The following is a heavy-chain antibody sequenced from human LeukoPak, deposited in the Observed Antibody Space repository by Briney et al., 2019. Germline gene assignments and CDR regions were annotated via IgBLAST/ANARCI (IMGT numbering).Heavy chain of an antibody. Sequence: PSETLSLTCAGSGGSISTTNWSSWVRQPPGEGLEWIGEIYHSRNTNYYPSLKSRVTISVDKSKNQFSLKLTSETAADTAVYYCAKTAGFLEWLSRPGMDVWGQGTSVTVS. CDR3: AKTAGFLEWLSRPGMDV. CDR2: IYHSRNT. D-gene: IGHD3-3*01. CDR1: GGSISTTNW. V-gene: IGHV4-4*02. J-gene: IGHJ6*02.